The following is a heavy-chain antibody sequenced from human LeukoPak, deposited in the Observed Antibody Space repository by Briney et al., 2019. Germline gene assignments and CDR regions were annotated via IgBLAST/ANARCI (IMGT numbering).Heavy chain of an antibody. Sequence: GSLRLSCAASGFTFSDHHMDWVRQAPGEGLEWVARIRNKASRYTTEYAASVKGRFTISRDDSENSLYLQMDSLKTEDTAVYYCARSPLGIAPFDYWGQGTLVTVSS. D-gene: IGHD7-27*01. J-gene: IGHJ4*02. CDR3: ARSPLGIAPFDY. V-gene: IGHV3-72*01. CDR1: GFTFSDHH. CDR2: IRNKASRYTT.